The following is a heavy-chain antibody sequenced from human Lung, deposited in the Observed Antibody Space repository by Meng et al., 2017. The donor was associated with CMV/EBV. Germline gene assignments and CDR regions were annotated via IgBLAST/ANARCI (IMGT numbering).Heavy chain of an antibody. CDR3: ARDTGNFQIDY. CDR1: GGSISTSGSY. Sequence: QLQLQESGPGLVKPSETLSLICTVSGGSISTSGSYRGWVRRPPGKGLEWIGSVHSSGSTFYIPSLKSRLTISLDTSKNQFSLRLSSVTAADTALYYCARDTGNFQIDYWGQGTLVTVSS. D-gene: IGHD1-7*01. V-gene: IGHV4-39*07. CDR2: VHSSGST. J-gene: IGHJ4*02.